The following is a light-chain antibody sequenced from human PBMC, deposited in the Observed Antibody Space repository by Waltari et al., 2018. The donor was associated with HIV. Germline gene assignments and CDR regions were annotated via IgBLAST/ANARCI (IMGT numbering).Light chain of an antibody. CDR3: QQRSNWPRT. CDR2: DAS. J-gene: IGKJ1*01. Sequence: EIVLIQSPVTVSLSPGERATLSCRASQSVGSYLAWYQQKAGQAPRLLIYDASNRATGIAARCTGRWSRTDFTLTISSLEPADVAVYCCQQRSNWPRTFGQGTKVEIK. CDR1: QSVGSY. V-gene: IGKV3-11*01.